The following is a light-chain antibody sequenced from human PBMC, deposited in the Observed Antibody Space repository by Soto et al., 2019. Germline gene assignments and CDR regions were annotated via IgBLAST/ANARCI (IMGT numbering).Light chain of an antibody. J-gene: IGLJ2*01. Sequence: QAVVTQPPSASGTPGQRVTISCSGSSSNIGSNIVNWYQQLPGTAPKHLIYSNNHRPSGVADRFSGSKSGTSASLAISGLQSEDDADDYCAAWDDSLNGLWVFGGGTKVTVL. CDR1: SSNIGSNI. CDR2: SNN. CDR3: AAWDDSLNGLWV. V-gene: IGLV1-44*01.